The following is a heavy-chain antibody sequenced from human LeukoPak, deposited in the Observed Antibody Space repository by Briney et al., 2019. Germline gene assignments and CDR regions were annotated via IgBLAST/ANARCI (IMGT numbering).Heavy chain of an antibody. CDR3: AIAQSWDELFDS. CDR2: ISINTDT. J-gene: IGHJ4*02. V-gene: IGHV3-53*01. CDR1: GIAVTGNY. D-gene: IGHD1-1*01. Sequence: PGGSLTLSCAAPGIAVTGNYMSWVRQPPGKGLEWVSFISINTDTFYAASVRGRFTISRDSSKNTLFLQMNSLRDEDSAVYYCAIAQSWDELFDSWGQGTLVTVSS.